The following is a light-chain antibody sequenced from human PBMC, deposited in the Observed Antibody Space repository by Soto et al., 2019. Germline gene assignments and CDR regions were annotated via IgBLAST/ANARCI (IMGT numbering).Light chain of an antibody. CDR2: DAS. CDR1: QSVTTK. CDR3: QQYDNWRT. J-gene: IGKJ1*01. Sequence: EIVMTQSPGTLSVSPGERATLSCRASQSVTTKLAWYQQKPGQAPRLLIYDASTRATGIPGRFSGSGSGTEFALTISSLQSEDFRVYYCQQYDNWRTFGQGTKVEIK. V-gene: IGKV3-15*01.